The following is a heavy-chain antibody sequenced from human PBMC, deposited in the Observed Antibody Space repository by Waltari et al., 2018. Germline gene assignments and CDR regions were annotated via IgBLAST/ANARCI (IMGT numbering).Heavy chain of an antibody. D-gene: IGHD3-10*01. CDR2: IYHSGST. CDR3: ARGGSGSYNFDY. Sequence: QVQLQESGPGLVKPSETLSLTCAVSGYSISSGYYWGWIRQPPGKGLEWIGSIYHSGSTYYNPSLKSRVTISVDTSKNQFSLKLSSVTAADTAVYYCARGGSGSYNFDYWGQGTLVTVSS. CDR1: GYSISSGYY. J-gene: IGHJ4*02. V-gene: IGHV4-38-2*01.